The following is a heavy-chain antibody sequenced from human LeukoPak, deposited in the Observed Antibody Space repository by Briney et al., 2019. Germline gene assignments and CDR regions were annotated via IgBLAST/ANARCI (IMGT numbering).Heavy chain of an antibody. J-gene: IGHJ3*02. CDR3: ARGPLGGEGFDI. D-gene: IGHD3-10*01. V-gene: IGHV1-69*02. Sequence: ASVKVSCKASGGTFSSYTISWVRQAPGQGLEWMGRIIPILGIANYAQKFQGRVTITADKSTSTAYMELSSLRSEDTAVYYCARGPLGGEGFDIWGQGTMVSVSS. CDR1: GGTFSSYT. CDR2: IIPILGIA.